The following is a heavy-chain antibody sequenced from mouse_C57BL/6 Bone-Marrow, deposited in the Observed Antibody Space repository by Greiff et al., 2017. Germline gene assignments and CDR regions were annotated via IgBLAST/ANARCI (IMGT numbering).Heavy chain of an antibody. CDR2: INPSSGYT. CDR3: ARSSLYDGYYVGFAY. J-gene: IGHJ3*01. V-gene: IGHV1-7*01. CDR1: GYTFTSYW. Sequence: VQLQQSGAELAKPGASVKLSCKASGYTFTSYWMHWVKQRPGQGLEWIGYINPSSGYTKYNQKFKDKATLTADKSSSTAYMQLISLTYEDSAVYYCARSSLYDGYYVGFAYWGQGTLVTVSA. D-gene: IGHD2-3*01.